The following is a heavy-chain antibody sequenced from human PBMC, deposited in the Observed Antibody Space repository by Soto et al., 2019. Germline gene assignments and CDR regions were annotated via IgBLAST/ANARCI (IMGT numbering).Heavy chain of an antibody. CDR3: ARGTTVTTS. Sequence: QVQLQESGPGLVKPSQTLSLTCTVSGGSISSGGYYWSWIRQHPGKGLEWIGYIYYSGSTYYNPSLXXGXTXXVDTSTNQFSLKLSSVTAADTAVYYCARGTTVTTSWGQGTLVTVSS. CDR2: IYYSGST. V-gene: IGHV4-31*03. J-gene: IGHJ5*02. CDR1: GGSISSGGYY. D-gene: IGHD4-17*01.